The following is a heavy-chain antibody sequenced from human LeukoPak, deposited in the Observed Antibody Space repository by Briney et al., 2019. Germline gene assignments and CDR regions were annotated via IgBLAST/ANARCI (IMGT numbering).Heavy chain of an antibody. D-gene: IGHD5-18*01. V-gene: IGHV3-30*02. CDR2: IRYDGSNK. J-gene: IGHJ4*02. CDR1: GFTFSSYG. CDR3: ARRATTERGHSYGLDY. Sequence: PGGSLRLSCAASGFTFSSYGMHWVRQAPGKGLEWVAFIRYDGSNKYYADSVKGRFTISRDNAKNSLYLQMTSLRAEDTAVYYCARRATTERGHSYGLDYWGQGTLVTVSS.